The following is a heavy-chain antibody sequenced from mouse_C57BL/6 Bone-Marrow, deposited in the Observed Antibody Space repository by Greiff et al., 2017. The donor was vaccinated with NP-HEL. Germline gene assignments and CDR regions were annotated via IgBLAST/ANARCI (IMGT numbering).Heavy chain of an antibody. Sequence: EVMLVESGGDLVKPGGSLKLSCAASGFTFSSYGMSWVRQTPDKRLEWVATISSGGSYTYYPDSVKGRFTISRDNAKNTLYLQMSSLKYEDTAMYYCARLGYYSNWDAMDYWGQGTSVTVSS. V-gene: IGHV5-6*01. CDR2: ISSGGSYT. CDR3: ARLGYYSNWDAMDY. CDR1: GFTFSSYG. J-gene: IGHJ4*01. D-gene: IGHD2-5*01.